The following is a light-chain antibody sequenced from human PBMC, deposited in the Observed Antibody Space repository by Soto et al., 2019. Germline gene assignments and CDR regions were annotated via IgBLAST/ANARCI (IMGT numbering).Light chain of an antibody. CDR1: QRVSNNY. CDR2: GAS. J-gene: IGKJ1*01. CDR3: QQYGSLPPT. Sequence: EIVLTQSPGTLSLSPGERATLSCRASQRVSNNYLAWYQKKPGQAPRLLIHGASNRATGIPDRVSGSGSGTDFTLTINRLEPEDFAVYYCQQYGSLPPTFGQGTKVEIK. V-gene: IGKV3-20*01.